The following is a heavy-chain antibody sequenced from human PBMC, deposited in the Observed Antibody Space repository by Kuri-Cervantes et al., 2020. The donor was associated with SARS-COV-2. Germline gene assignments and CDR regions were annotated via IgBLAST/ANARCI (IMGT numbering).Heavy chain of an antibody. CDR1: GGSISSYY. Sequence: ESLKISCTVSGGSISSYYWSWIRQPPGKGLEWIGYIYYSGSTNYNPSLKSRVTISVDTPKNQFSLKLSSVTAADTAVYYCARQYYDILTGYYSDYYYGMDVWGQGTTVTVSS. CDR2: IYYSGST. J-gene: IGHJ6*02. D-gene: IGHD3-9*01. CDR3: ARQYYDILTGYYSDYYYGMDV. V-gene: IGHV4-59*08.